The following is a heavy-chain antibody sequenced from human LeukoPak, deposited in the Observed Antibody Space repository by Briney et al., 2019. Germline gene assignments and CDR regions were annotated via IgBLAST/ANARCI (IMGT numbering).Heavy chain of an antibody. Sequence: GGSLRLSCAASGLTFSNYAMTWVRQAPGKGLEWVSTISGSAGSTYYADSVKGRFTISRDNSKNTLYLQMNSLRAEDTAVYYCAQHSGGWGCWGQGTLVTVSS. J-gene: IGHJ4*02. CDR2: ISGSAGST. CDR3: AQHSGGWGC. CDR1: GLTFSNYA. V-gene: IGHV3-23*01. D-gene: IGHD2-15*01.